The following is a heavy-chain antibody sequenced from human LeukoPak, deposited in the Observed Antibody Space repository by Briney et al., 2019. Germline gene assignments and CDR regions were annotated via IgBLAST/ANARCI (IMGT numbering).Heavy chain of an antibody. D-gene: IGHD2/OR15-2a*01. CDR2: IYYSGST. CDR3: ARAQIVEEPFDY. V-gene: IGHV4-39*07. Sequence: SETLSLTCTVSGGSIRSSSYYWGWIRQPPGKGLEWIGNIYYSGSTYYNPSLKGRVTISVDTSKNQFSLKLSSVTAADTAMYYCARAQIVEEPFDYWGQGTLVTVSS. CDR1: GGSIRSSSYY. J-gene: IGHJ4*02.